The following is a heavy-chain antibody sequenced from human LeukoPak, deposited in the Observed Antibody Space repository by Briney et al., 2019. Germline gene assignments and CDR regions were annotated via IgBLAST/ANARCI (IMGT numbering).Heavy chain of an antibody. J-gene: IGHJ4*02. V-gene: IGHV3-53*01. CDR1: GFTVSSNY. D-gene: IGHD3-22*01. CDR2: IYDRGNT. CDR3: TRDDYHDSSGYYYHHY. Sequence: GGSLRLSCAASGFTVSSNYMSWVRQAPGKGLEWVSIIYDRGNTDYADSVKGRFTISRDNSKNTLYLQMNTLRAEDTAVYYCTRDDYHDSSGYYYHHYWGQGTLVTVSS.